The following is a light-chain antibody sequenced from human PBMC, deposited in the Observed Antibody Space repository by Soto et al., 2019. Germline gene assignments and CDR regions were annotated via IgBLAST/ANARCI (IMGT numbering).Light chain of an antibody. CDR2: DAS. CDR3: QQRSNWRIT. Sequence: EIVMTQSPATLSVSPGERATLSCRASQSVSSDLAWYHQKPGQAPRLLIYDASNRATGIPARFSGSGSGTDFTLTISSLEPEDFAVYYCQQRSNWRITFGQGTRLEI. J-gene: IGKJ5*01. CDR1: QSVSSD. V-gene: IGKV3-11*01.